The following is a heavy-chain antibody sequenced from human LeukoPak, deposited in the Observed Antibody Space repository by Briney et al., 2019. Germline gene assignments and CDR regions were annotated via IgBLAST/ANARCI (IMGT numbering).Heavy chain of an antibody. CDR3: ARHLCYSGSGSYPQGMDV. J-gene: IGHJ6*04. D-gene: IGHD3-10*01. CDR2: ISSGNTI. V-gene: IGHV3-69-1*01. Sequence: PGGSLRLSCAASGFTFSDNYMSWIRQAPGKGLEWVSYISSGNTIYYADSVKGRFTISRDNAKNSLYLQMNSLRAEDTAVYYCARHLCYSGSGSYPQGMDVWGKGTTVTVSS. CDR1: GFTFSDNY.